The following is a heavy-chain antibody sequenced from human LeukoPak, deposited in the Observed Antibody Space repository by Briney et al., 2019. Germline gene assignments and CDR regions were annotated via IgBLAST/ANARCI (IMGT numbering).Heavy chain of an antibody. V-gene: IGHV3-23*01. D-gene: IGHD1-26*01. J-gene: IGHJ5*02. CDR3: AKDLGSGSYYSWFDP. CDR2: ISGSGGST. Sequence: GGSLRLSCAASGFTFSSYAMSWVRQAPGKGLEWVSGISGSGGSTYYADSVKGRFTISRDNSKNTLYLQMNSLRAEDTAVYYCAKDLGSGSYYSWFDPWGQGTLVTVSS. CDR1: GFTFSSYA.